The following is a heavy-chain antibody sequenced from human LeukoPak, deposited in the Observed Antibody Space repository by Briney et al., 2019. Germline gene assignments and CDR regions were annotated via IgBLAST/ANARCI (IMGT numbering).Heavy chain of an antibody. CDR3: ARDPLYFDY. CDR2: ISYDGSNK. Sequence: GGSLRLSCAASGFTFSSYAMHWVRQAPGKGLEWVAVISYDGSNKYYADSVKGRFTISRDNSKDTLYLQMNSLRAEDTAVYYCARDPLYFDYWGQGTLVTVSS. V-gene: IGHV3-30-3*01. J-gene: IGHJ4*02. CDR1: GFTFSSYA.